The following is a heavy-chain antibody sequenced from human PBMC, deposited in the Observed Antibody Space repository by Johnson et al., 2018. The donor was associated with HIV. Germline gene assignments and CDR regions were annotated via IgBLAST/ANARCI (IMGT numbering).Heavy chain of an antibody. Sequence: QVQLVESGGGVVQPGRSLRLSCAASGFTFSSYALHWVRQAPGKRLGWVAVISYDGSNTYYADSVKGRFTISRDNSKNTLYLQMNGLRGEDTAMYYCAREKAWIQMWDDAFDVWGQGTVVTVSS. J-gene: IGHJ3*01. V-gene: IGHV3-30-3*01. D-gene: IGHD5-18*01. CDR3: AREKAWIQMWDDAFDV. CDR1: GFTFSSYA. CDR2: ISYDGSNT.